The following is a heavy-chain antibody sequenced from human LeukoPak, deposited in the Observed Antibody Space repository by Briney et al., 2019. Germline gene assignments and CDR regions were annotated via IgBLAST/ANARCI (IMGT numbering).Heavy chain of an antibody. V-gene: IGHV3-11*06. CDR2: ISSSSSYT. D-gene: IGHD2-15*01. CDR3: ARDGGYCSGGSCYYVY. CDR1: GFTFSGYY. J-gene: IGHJ4*02. Sequence: PGGSLRLSCAASGFTFSGYYMSWIRQAPGKGLEWVSYISSSSSYTNYADSVKGRFTISRDNAKNSLYLQMNSLRAEDTAVYYCARDGGYCSGGSCYYVYWGQGTLVTVSS.